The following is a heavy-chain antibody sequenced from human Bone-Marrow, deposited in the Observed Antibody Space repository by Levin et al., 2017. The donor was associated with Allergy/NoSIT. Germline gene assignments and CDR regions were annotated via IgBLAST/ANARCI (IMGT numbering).Heavy chain of an antibody. CDR1: GFSFDDYA. J-gene: IGHJ6*02. CDR2: ISWNSESI. Sequence: SLKISCAASGFSFDDYAMNWVRQAPGKGLEWVAGISWNSESIGYAASVRGRFNISRDNAKRSLYLQMSSLRPEDTALYYCAKGSGVVNCYVYAMDVWGQGTTVTVSS. CDR3: AKGSGVVNCYVYAMDV. D-gene: IGHD3-3*01. V-gene: IGHV3-9*01.